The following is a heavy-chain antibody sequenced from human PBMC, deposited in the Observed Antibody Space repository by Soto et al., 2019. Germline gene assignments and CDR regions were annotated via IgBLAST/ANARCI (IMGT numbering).Heavy chain of an antibody. CDR2: IYHSGST. V-gene: IGHV4-38-2*01. J-gene: IGHJ3*02. Sequence: SETLSLTCAVSGYSISSGYYWGWIRQPPGKGLEWIGSIYHSGSTYYNPSLKSRVTISVDTSKNQFSLKLSSVTAADTAVYYCARSMITFGGVIAAFDALDIWGQGTMVTVSS. D-gene: IGHD3-16*02. CDR1: GYSISSGYY. CDR3: ARSMITFGGVIAAFDALDI.